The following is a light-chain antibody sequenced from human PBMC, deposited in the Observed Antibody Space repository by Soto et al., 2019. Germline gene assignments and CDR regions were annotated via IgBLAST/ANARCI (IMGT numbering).Light chain of an antibody. CDR1: TSNVGAGYD. Sequence: QSVLTQPPSVSGAPGQRVTISCTGSTSNVGAGYDVHWYRQIPGTAPKLLIHGNKNRAAWVPDRFSGSKSGTSASLSISGLQADDEADYYCHSYDISLSGAVFGGGTKLTVL. J-gene: IGLJ3*02. CDR3: HSYDISLSGAV. CDR2: GNK. V-gene: IGLV1-40*01.